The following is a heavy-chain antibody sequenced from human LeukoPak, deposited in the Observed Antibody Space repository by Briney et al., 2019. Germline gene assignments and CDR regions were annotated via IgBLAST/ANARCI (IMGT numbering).Heavy chain of an antibody. V-gene: IGHV3-74*01. J-gene: IGHJ4*02. CDR1: GFTFSSYW. D-gene: IGHD1-7*01. CDR2: INSDGSST. Sequence: GGSLRLSCAATGFTFSSYWMHWVRQAPGKGLVWVSRINSDGSSTSYADAVKGRFTISRDNAKNTLYLQMNSLRAEDTAVYYCARGGLTGTTIPYFDYWGRGTLVSVSS. CDR3: ARGGLTGTTIPYFDY.